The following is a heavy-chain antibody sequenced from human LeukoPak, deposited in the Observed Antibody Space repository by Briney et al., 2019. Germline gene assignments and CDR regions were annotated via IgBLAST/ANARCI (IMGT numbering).Heavy chain of an antibody. CDR3: ATTYYGDYGMDV. Sequence: ASVKVSCKASGYTFTCYYMHWVRQAPGQGLEWMGWINPNSGGTNYAQKFQGRVTMTRDTSISTAYMELSSLRSEDTAVYYCATTYYGDYGMDVWGKGTTVTVSS. CDR2: INPNSGGT. CDR1: GYTFTCYY. V-gene: IGHV1-2*02. D-gene: IGHD4-17*01. J-gene: IGHJ6*04.